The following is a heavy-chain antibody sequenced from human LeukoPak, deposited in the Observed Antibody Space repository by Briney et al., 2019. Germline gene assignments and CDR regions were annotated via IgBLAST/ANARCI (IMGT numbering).Heavy chain of an antibody. CDR1: GFTFSSYE. CDR2: ISNSGRTI. Sequence: PGGSLRLSCAASGFTFSSYEMNWVRQAPGKGLEWVSYISNSGRTIFYADSVKGRFTVPRDNAKNSLYLEMNSLRAEDTAVYYCVRRYCSSTSCTLDSWGQGTLVTVSS. CDR3: VRRYCSSTSCTLDS. J-gene: IGHJ4*02. D-gene: IGHD2-2*01. V-gene: IGHV3-48*03.